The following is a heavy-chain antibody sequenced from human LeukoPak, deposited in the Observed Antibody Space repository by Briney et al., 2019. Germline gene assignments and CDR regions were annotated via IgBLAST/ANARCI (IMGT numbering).Heavy chain of an antibody. J-gene: IGHJ4*02. V-gene: IGHV4-34*01. CDR3: ARGTHVIPHDY. CDR1: GGSFSGYY. Sequence: SETLSLTCAVYGGSFSGYYWSWIRQPPGKGLEWIGEVNHSGSTNYNPSLKSRVTISVDTSKNQFSLKLSSVTAADTAVYYCARGTHVIPHDYWGQGTLVTVSS. CDR2: VNHSGST.